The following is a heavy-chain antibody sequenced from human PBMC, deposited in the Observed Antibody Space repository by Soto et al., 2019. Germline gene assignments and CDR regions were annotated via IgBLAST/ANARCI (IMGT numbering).Heavy chain of an antibody. CDR3: ARDSQWELLHYSIYAFDI. Sequence: QVQLVQSGAEVKKPGASVKVSCKASGYTFTSYAMHWVRQAPGQRLEWMGWINAGNGNTKYSQKFQGRVTITRDTSASTAYMELSSLRSEDTAVYYCARDSQWELLHYSIYAFDIWGQGTMVTVSS. J-gene: IGHJ3*02. CDR1: GYTFTSYA. V-gene: IGHV1-3*01. CDR2: INAGNGNT. D-gene: IGHD1-26*01.